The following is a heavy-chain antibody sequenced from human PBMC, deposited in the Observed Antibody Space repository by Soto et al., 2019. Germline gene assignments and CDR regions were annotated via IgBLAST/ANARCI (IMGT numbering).Heavy chain of an antibody. CDR1: GGTFSSYA. Sequence: SVKVSCKASGGTFSSYAISWVRQAPGQGLEWMGGIIPIFGTANYAQKFQGRVAITADESTSTAYMELSSLRSEDTAVYYCARDGAMVRGVTSNGMDVWGQGTTVTVSS. J-gene: IGHJ6*02. CDR3: ARDGAMVRGVTSNGMDV. D-gene: IGHD3-10*01. V-gene: IGHV1-69*13. CDR2: IIPIFGTA.